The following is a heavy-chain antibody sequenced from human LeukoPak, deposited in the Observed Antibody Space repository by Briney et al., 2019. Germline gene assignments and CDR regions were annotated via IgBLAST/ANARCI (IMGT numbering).Heavy chain of an antibody. V-gene: IGHV1-2*02. D-gene: IGHD7-27*01. CDR1: GYTFTGYY. CDR2: INPNSGGT. Sequence: ASVKVSCKASGYTFTGYYMHWVRQAPGQGLEWMGWINPNSGGTNYAQKFQGRVTMTRDTSITTAYMELNRLRSDDTGVYYCASLTGDPTYVFDYWGQGTLVTVSS. CDR3: ASLTGDPTYVFDY. J-gene: IGHJ4*02.